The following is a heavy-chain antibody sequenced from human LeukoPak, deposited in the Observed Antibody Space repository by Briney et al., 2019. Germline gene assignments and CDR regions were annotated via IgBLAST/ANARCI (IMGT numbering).Heavy chain of an antibody. J-gene: IGHJ6*03. CDR1: GFTFSSYS. CDR2: ISSSSSTI. V-gene: IGHV3-48*04. CDR3: ARATAAGYYYYYMDV. Sequence: GGSLRLSCAASGFTFSSYSMNWVRQAPGKGLEWVSYISSSSSTIYYAHSVKGRFNISRDNAKNSLYLQMNSLRAEDTAVYSCARATAAGYYYYYMDVWGKGITVTVSS. D-gene: IGHD6-13*01.